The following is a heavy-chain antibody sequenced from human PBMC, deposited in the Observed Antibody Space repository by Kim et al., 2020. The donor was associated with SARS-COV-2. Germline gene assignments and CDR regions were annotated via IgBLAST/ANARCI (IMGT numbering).Heavy chain of an antibody. J-gene: IGHJ4*02. V-gene: IGHV3-7*01. D-gene: IGHD3-10*01. CDR3: ARGGGFLIDY. CDR1: GFTFSNSW. CDR2: IKQDGTEK. Sequence: GGSLRLSCAASGFTFSNSWMNWVRQAPGKGLEWVAIIKQDGTEKYYVDSVKGRFTVSRDNAKDSLYLQMNSLRVEDTAVYYCARGGGFLIDYWGQGTRVTVSS.